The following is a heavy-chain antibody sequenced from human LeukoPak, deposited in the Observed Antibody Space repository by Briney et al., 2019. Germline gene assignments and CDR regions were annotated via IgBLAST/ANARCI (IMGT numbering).Heavy chain of an antibody. CDR3: ARDGGWNDRLDY. CDR1: GYTFTGYY. D-gene: IGHD1-1*01. CDR2: INPSGGST. V-gene: IGHV1-46*01. J-gene: IGHJ4*02. Sequence: ASVKVSCKASGYTFTGYYMHWVRQAPGQGLEWMGIINPSGGSTSYAQKFQGRVTMTRDTSTSTVYMELSSLRSEDTAVYYCARDGGWNDRLDYWGQGTLVTVSS.